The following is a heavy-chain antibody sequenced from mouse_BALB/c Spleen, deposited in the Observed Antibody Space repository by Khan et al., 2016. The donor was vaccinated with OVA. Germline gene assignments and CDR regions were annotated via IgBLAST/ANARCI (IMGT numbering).Heavy chain of an antibody. CDR2: IYPGNGYT. CDR3: TTAYYRYYFDY. CDR1: GSTFTSYG. Sequence: IQLVQSGAELGRPGSSVKLSCKTSGSTFTSYGIKWVKQRPGQGLEWIGYIYPGNGYTEYNERFQGKAILTSDTSSSTAYMQLRSLTSEDSAMYFCTTAYYRYYFDYWGQGTILTVSS. V-gene: IGHV1S134*01. D-gene: IGHD2-14*01. J-gene: IGHJ2*01.